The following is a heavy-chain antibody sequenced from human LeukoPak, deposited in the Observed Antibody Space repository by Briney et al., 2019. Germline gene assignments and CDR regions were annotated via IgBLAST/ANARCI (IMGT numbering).Heavy chain of an antibody. CDR2: IYHSGST. V-gene: IGHV4-38-2*02. Sequence: SETLSLTCTVSGFSISSGYYWGWIRQPPGKGLEWIGSIYHSGSTYYNPSLKSRVTISVDTSKNQFSLKLSSVTAADTALYYCARDKGFGVVIAYFDYWGQGTLVTVSS. CDR1: GFSISSGYY. D-gene: IGHD3-3*01. J-gene: IGHJ4*02. CDR3: ARDKGFGVVIAYFDY.